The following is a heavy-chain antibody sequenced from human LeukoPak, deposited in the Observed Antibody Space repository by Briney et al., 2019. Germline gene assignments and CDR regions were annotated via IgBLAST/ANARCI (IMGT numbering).Heavy chain of an antibody. CDR3: ARDQIGFDGAFDL. V-gene: IGHV3-48*02. CDR2: ISSGSVTM. CDR1: GFTFSTYN. D-gene: IGHD3-9*01. Sequence: GGSLRLSCVGSGFTFSTYNMNWVRQAPGKGPEWVSYISSGSVTMYYAGSVRGRFTISRDNAKNSLYLQMNSLRDEDTAFYYCARDQIGFDGAFDLWGQGTMVTVSS. J-gene: IGHJ3*01.